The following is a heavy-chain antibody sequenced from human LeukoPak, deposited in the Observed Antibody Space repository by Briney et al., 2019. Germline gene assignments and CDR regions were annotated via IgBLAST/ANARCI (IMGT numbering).Heavy chain of an antibody. CDR2: IYYSGST. D-gene: IGHD3-22*01. V-gene: IGHV4-31*03. Sequence: PSETLSLTCTVSGGSISSGGYYWSWTRQHPGKGLEWIGYIYYSGSTYYNPSLKSRVTISVDTSKNQFSLKLSSVTAADTAVYYCARGRRYDSSGPYYFDYWGQGTLVTVSS. CDR3: ARGRRYDSSGPYYFDY. J-gene: IGHJ4*02. CDR1: GGSISSGGYY.